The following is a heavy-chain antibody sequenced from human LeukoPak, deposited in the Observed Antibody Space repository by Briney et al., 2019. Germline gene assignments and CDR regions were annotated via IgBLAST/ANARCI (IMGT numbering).Heavy chain of an antibody. J-gene: IGHJ4*02. Sequence: ASVKVSCKASGYTFTGYYLHWVRQAPGQGLEWMGRINPSSGGTNYAQKFQGRVTMTRDTSISTAYMELSRLRSDDTAVYYCASGLLSGSLSEPDYWGQGTLVTVSS. CDR3: ASGLLSGSLSEPDY. CDR1: GYTFTGYY. V-gene: IGHV1-2*06. D-gene: IGHD1-26*01. CDR2: INPSSGGT.